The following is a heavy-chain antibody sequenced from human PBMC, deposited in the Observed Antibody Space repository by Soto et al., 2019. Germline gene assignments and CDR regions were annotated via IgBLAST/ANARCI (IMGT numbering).Heavy chain of an antibody. V-gene: IGHV4-59*01. D-gene: IGHD6-13*01. J-gene: IGHJ4*02. CDR2: IYYSGST. CDR1: GGSISSYY. CDR3: ARGRWNIYSSSWFFDY. Sequence: PSETLSLTCTVSGGSISSYYWSWIRQPPGKGLEWIGYIYYSGSTNYNPSLKSRVTISVDTSKNQFPLKLSSVTAADTAVYYCARGRWNIYSSSWFFDYWGQGTLVTVSS.